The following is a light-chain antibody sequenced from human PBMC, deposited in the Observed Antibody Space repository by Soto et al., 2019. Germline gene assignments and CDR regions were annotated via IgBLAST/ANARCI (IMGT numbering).Light chain of an antibody. Sequence: EMVLTQSPATLSLSPGERATLSCWASQSVGRSLAWYQQKPGQAPRLLINDASNRATGIPDRFSGSGSGTDFTLTISSLQSEDFAVYYCQQYNTWPLITFGPGTRLEIK. CDR2: DAS. CDR1: QSVGRS. CDR3: QQYNTWPLIT. J-gene: IGKJ5*01. V-gene: IGKV3-11*01.